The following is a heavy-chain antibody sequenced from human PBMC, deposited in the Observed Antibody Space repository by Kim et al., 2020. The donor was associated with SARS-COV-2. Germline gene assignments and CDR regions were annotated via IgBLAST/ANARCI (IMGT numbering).Heavy chain of an antibody. J-gene: IGHJ4*02. V-gene: IGHV5-10-1*01. CDR1: GYSFTSYW. D-gene: IGHD3-10*01. Sequence: GESLKISCKGSGYSFTSYWISWVRQMPGKGLEWMGRIDPSDSYTNYSPSFQGHVTISADKSISTAYLQWSSLKASDTAMYYCAIGLYGSGSYYGYWGQGTLVTVSS. CDR3: AIGLYGSGSYYGY. CDR2: IDPSDSYT.